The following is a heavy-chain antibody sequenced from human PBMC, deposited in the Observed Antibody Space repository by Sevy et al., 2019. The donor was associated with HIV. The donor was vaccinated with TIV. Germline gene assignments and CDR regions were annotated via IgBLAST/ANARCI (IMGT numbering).Heavy chain of an antibody. J-gene: IGHJ4*02. CDR2: RSGSGVDT. V-gene: IGHV3-23*01. Sequence: GGSLRLSCAASGFTFSIYAMGWVRQVPGKGLEWVSVRSGSGVDTYQPESVKGRFTVSRDNSKNTMYLQMNNLRVEETAMYHCAKAEEGSGLVISFFHNWGQGSLVSVSS. CDR3: AKAEEGSGLVISFFHN. D-gene: IGHD3-3*01. CDR1: GFTFSIYA.